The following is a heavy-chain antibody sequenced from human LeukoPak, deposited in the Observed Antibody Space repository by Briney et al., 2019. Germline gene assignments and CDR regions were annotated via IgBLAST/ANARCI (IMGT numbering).Heavy chain of an antibody. CDR1: GFTFGDYA. CDR3: ASRRDGYKFYGMDV. J-gene: IGHJ6*02. V-gene: IGHV3-49*04. Sequence: GGSLRLSCTASGFTFGDYAMSWVRQAPGKGLEWVGFIRSKAYGGTTEYAASVKGRFTISRDNSQNTLYLQMNSLRAEDTAVYYCASRRDGYKFYGMDVWGQGTTVTVSS. CDR2: IRSKAYGGTT. D-gene: IGHD5-24*01.